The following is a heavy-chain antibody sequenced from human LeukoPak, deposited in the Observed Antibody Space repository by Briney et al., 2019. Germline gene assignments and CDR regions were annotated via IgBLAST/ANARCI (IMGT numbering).Heavy chain of an antibody. V-gene: IGHV1-69*05. CDR1: GGTFSSYA. Sequence: SVKVSCKASGGTFSSYAISWVRQAPGQGLEWMGGIIPIFGTANYAQKFQGRVTNTTDESTSTAYMELSSLRSEDTAVYYCARGLRPVEQWLVPDVHYYYYYMDVWGKGTTVTVSS. CDR3: ARGLRPVEQWLVPDVHYYYYYMDV. CDR2: IIPIFGTA. D-gene: IGHD6-19*01. J-gene: IGHJ6*03.